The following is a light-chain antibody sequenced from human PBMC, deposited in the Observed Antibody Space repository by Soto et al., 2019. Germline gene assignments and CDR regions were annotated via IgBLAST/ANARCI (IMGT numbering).Light chain of an antibody. CDR3: QQRLNWLT. CDR2: ESS. Sequence: EIVLTQSPATLSLSPGERATLSCRASQSVSSYVAWYQQKPGQAPRLLVFESSNRATGVPARFSGSGSGTDFTLTISSLEPEDFAVYYCQQRLNWLTFGGGTKVEIK. J-gene: IGKJ4*01. V-gene: IGKV3-11*01. CDR1: QSVSSY.